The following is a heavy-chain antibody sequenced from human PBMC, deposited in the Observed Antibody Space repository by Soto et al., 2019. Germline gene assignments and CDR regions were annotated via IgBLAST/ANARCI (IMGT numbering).Heavy chain of an antibody. V-gene: IGHV4-59*01. J-gene: IGHJ3*02. Sequence: SETLSLTCTVSGGSISSYYWSWIRQPPGKGLEWIGYIYYSGSTNYNPSLKSRVTMSVDTSKNQFSLKLSSVTAADTAVYYCARVSHVYCSGGSCHDAFDIWGQGTMVTVSS. CDR2: IYYSGST. CDR3: ARVSHVYCSGGSCHDAFDI. D-gene: IGHD2-15*01. CDR1: GGSISSYY.